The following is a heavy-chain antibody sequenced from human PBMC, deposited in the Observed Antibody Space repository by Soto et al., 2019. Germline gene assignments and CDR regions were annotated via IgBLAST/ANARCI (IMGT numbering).Heavy chain of an antibody. Sequence: KASETLSLTCAVSGYSISSSNWWGWIRQPPGKGLEWIGYIYYSGSTYYNPSLKSRVTMSVDTSKNQFSLKLSSVTAVDTAVYYCARVSQGDYETDYWGQGTLVTVSS. CDR3: ARVSQGDYETDY. V-gene: IGHV4-28*03. CDR1: GYSISSSNW. J-gene: IGHJ4*02. D-gene: IGHD4-17*01. CDR2: IYYSGST.